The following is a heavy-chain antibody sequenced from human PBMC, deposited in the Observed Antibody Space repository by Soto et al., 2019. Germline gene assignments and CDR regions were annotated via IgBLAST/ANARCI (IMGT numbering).Heavy chain of an antibody. CDR3: GRAHRDVQQLAQYYYSRDV. J-gene: IGHJ6*02. D-gene: IGHD6-13*01. V-gene: IGHV4-30-4*01. CDR2: IHYSGST. Sequence: QAQLQESGPGLVKPSQTLSLTCTVSGGSISSGDYYWRWIRQPPGKGLEWIGYIHYSGSTYHNPSLKSRVTISVDASKDQSPLKLTSVTAADTAVYYCGRAHRDVQQLAQYYYSRDVWGQGSTVTVSS. CDR1: GGSISSGDYY.